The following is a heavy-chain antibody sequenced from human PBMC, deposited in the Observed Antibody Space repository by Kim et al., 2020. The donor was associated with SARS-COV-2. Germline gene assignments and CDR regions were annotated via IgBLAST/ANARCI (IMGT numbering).Heavy chain of an antibody. CDR2: ST. D-gene: IGHD3-16*01. Sequence: STGYADSVKRRFTISRDHAKLSLCLQMNSPRAEDTALYDCVRGYAVGRFDLWGQGTLVTVSS. CDR3: VRGYAVGRFDL. V-gene: IGHV3-20*01. J-gene: IGHJ4*02.